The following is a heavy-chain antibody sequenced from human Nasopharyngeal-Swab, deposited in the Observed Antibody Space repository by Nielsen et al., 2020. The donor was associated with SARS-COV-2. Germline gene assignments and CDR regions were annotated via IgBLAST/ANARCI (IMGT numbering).Heavy chain of an antibody. V-gene: IGHV1-2*06. J-gene: IGHJ6*02. D-gene: IGHD6-19*01. CDR2: INPNSGGT. CDR3: ARSVAGTTHYYYYYGMDV. CDR1: GYTFTGYY. Sequence: ASVKVSCKASGYTFTGYYMHWVRQAPGQGLEWMGRINPNSGGTNYAQKFQGRVTRTRDTSISTAYMELSRLRSDDTAVYYCARSVAGTTHYYYYYGMDVWGQGTTVTVSS.